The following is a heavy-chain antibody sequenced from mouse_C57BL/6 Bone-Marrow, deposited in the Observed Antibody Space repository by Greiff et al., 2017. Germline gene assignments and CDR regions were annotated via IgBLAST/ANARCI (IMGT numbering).Heavy chain of an antibody. CDR2: INPSSGYT. CDR1: GYTFTSYT. J-gene: IGHJ2*01. CDR3: ARRERKTFYYFDY. V-gene: IGHV1-4*01. Sequence: QVQLQQSGAELARPGASVKMSCKASGYTFTSYTMHWVKQRPGQGLEWIGNINPSSGYTKYNQNFKDKATLTADKSSSTACMQLSSLTSEDSAVYYCARRERKTFYYFDYWGQGTTLTVSS.